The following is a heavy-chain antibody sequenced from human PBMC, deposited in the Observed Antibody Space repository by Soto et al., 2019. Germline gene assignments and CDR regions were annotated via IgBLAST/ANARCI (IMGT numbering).Heavy chain of an antibody. CDR1: GGSMSGSSYY. CDR3: ARPVVLKGSYYGMDV. V-gene: IGHV4-39*01. CDR2: IYYSGST. J-gene: IGHJ6*02. Sequence: SETRSLGCTGSGGSMSGSSYYGGRIRQPPGKGLEWIGSIYYSGSTYYNPSLKSRVTISVDTSKNQFSLKLSSVTAADTAVYYCARPVVLKGSYYGMDVWGQGTTVT. D-gene: IGHD2-15*01.